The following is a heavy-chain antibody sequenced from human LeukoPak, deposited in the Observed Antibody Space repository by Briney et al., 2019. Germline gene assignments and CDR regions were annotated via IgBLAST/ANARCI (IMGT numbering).Heavy chain of an antibody. CDR1: GFTFSSYG. V-gene: IGHV3-23*01. Sequence: SGGSLRLSCTASGFTFSSYGMSWVRQAPGKGLEWVSTNSGSGGSTYHADSVQGRFTISRDNSKNTLFLQMHSLRVEDTAVYYCAALPTGYQNFDYWGQGTLVTVSS. CDR2: NSGSGGST. J-gene: IGHJ4*02. D-gene: IGHD3-9*01. CDR3: AALPTGYQNFDY.